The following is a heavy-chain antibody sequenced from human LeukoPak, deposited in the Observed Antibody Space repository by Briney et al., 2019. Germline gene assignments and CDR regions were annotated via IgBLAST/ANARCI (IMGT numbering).Heavy chain of an antibody. CDR2: IKQDGSEK. CDR3: ARVGGSYPYYYYYYMDV. Sequence: GGSLRLSCAASGFTFSSYWMSWVRQAPGKGLEWVANIKQDGSEKYYVDSVKGRFTISRDNAKNSLYLQMNSLRAEDTAVYYCARVGGSYPYYYYYYMDVWGKGTTVTVSS. V-gene: IGHV3-7*01. D-gene: IGHD1-26*01. J-gene: IGHJ6*03. CDR1: GFTFSSYW.